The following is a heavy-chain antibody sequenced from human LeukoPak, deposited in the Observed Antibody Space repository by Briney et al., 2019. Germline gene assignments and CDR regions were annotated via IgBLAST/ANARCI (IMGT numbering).Heavy chain of an antibody. CDR1: GGSISSYY. CDR3: ARDHPGYYYGSGTAFDY. V-gene: IGHV4-4*07. J-gene: IGHJ4*02. CDR2: IYTSGST. D-gene: IGHD3-10*01. Sequence: SETLSLTCTVSGGSISSYYWSWIRQPAGKGLEWIGRIYTSGSTNYNPSLKSRVTMSVDTSKNQFSLKLSSVTAADTAVYYCARDHPGYYYGSGTAFDYWGQGTLVTVSS.